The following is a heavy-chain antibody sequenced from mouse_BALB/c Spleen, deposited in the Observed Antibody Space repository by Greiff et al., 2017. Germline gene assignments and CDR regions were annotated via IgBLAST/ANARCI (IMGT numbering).Heavy chain of an antibody. J-gene: IGHJ3*01. Sequence: QVQLQQPGAELVKPGASVKLSCKASGYTFTSYWMHWVKQRPGQGLEWIGEIDPSDSYTNYNQKFKGKATLTVDKSSSPAYMQLSSLTSEDSAVYYCARDRYGAYWGQGTLVTVSA. CDR2: IDPSDSYT. CDR3: ARDRYGAY. V-gene: IGHV1-69*02. D-gene: IGHD2-14*01. CDR1: GYTFTSYW.